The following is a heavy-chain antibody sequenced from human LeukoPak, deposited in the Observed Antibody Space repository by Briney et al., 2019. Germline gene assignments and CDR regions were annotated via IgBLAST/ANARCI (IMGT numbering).Heavy chain of an antibody. Sequence: SEPLSLTCSVSGGSITKNGYYWGWIRQSPETGLEWIGSMHYSGSTYYNPSLNSRVTISVDTSKNQFSLKLTSVTAADTAVYFCASFSYYYGSGTYYFPRNYWGQGTLVTVSS. J-gene: IGHJ4*02. V-gene: IGHV4-39*07. D-gene: IGHD3-10*01. CDR3: ASFSYYYGSGTYYFPRNY. CDR1: GGSITKNGYY. CDR2: MHYSGST.